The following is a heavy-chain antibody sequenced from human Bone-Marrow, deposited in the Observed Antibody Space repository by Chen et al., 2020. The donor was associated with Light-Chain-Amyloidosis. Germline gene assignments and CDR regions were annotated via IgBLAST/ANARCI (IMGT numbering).Heavy chain of an antibody. J-gene: IGHJ4*02. D-gene: IGHD2-21*01. CDR2: IYPDDSDA. Sequence: EVQLEQSGXEVKKPGESLKISCKGSGYTFPNYWIGWVRQMPGKGLEWMGVIYPDDSDARYSPSFEGQVTISADKSITTAXXXXXXXXASXXXMYYCARRRDGYNFDYWGQGTLVTVSS. CDR3: ARRRDGYNFDY. CDR1: GYTFPNYW. V-gene: IGHV5-51*01.